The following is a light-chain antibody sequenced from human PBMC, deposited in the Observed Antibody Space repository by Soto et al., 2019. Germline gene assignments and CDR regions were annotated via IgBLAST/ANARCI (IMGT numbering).Light chain of an antibody. CDR1: SSDIGVYDY. J-gene: IGLJ3*02. CDR3: FSYTANDNWV. V-gene: IGLV2-8*01. CDR2: DVT. Sequence: QSALTQPPSASGSPGQSVTISCTGTSSDIGVYDYVSWYQRHPGKAPKLVIYDVTKRPSGVPDRFSGSKSGNTASLTISGLQTDDEADYFCFSYTANDNWVFGGGTKLTVL.